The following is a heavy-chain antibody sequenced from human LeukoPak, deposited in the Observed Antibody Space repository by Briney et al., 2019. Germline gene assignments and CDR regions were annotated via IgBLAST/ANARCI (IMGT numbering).Heavy chain of an antibody. V-gene: IGHV3-23*01. CDR2: ISGSGGST. CDR3: ASSLRYYFDY. J-gene: IGHJ4*02. Sequence: PGGSLRLCCAASGFTFSSYAMSWVRQAPGKGLEWVSAISGSGGSTYYADSVKGRFTISRDNSKNTLYLQMNSLRAEDTAVYYCASSLRYYFDYWGQGTLVTVSS. D-gene: IGHD3-10*01. CDR1: GFTFSSYA.